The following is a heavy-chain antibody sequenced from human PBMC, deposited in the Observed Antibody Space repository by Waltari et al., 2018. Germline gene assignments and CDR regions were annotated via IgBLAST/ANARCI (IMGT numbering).Heavy chain of an antibody. CDR1: GGSISSSSYY. J-gene: IGHJ4*02. D-gene: IGHD3-22*01. Sequence: QLQLQESGPGLVKPSETLSLTCTVSGGSISSSSYYWGWIRQPPGKGLEWIGSIYYSGSTYYNPSLKSRVTISVDTSKNQFSLKLSSVTAADTAVYYCARASSGYYYDYWGQGTLVTVSS. V-gene: IGHV4-39*01. CDR3: ARASSGYYYDY. CDR2: IYYSGST.